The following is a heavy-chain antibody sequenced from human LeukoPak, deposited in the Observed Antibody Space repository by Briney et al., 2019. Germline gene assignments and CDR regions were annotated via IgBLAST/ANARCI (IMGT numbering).Heavy chain of an antibody. D-gene: IGHD3-16*01. Sequence: ASVKVSCKASGDTFTSYAMHWVRQAPGQRLEWMGWINAGNGNTKYSQKFQGRVTITRDTSISTAYMELSSLRSEDTAVYYCARGKLWGTFDYWGQGTLVTVSS. CDR2: INAGNGNT. CDR3: ARGKLWGTFDY. CDR1: GDTFTSYA. J-gene: IGHJ4*02. V-gene: IGHV1-3*01.